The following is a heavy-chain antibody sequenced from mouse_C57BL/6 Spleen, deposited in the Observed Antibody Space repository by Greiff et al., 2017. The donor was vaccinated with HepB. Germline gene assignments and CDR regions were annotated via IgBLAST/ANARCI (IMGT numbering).Heavy chain of an antibody. V-gene: IGHV5-9*01. D-gene: IGHD1-1*01. Sequence: EVQRVESGGGLVKPGGSLKLSCAASGFTFSSYTMSWVRQTPEKRLEWVATISGGGGNTYYPDSVKGRFTISRDNAKNTLYLQMSSLRSEDTALYYCARQGGYCPFAYWGQGTLVTVSA. CDR3: ARQGGYCPFAY. CDR2: ISGGGGNT. J-gene: IGHJ3*01. CDR1: GFTFSSYT.